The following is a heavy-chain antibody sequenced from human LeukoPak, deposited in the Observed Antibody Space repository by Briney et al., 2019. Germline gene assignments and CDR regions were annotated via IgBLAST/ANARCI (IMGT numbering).Heavy chain of an antibody. CDR3: AKGRGSGSYYNDY. Sequence: SETLSLTCAVYGGSFRGYYWTWLRQPPGKGLEWIGEINRGGDTAYNPSLQSRVTISIDTSKNQISLMLTSVTAADTAVYYCAKGRGSGSYYNDYWGQGTLVTVSS. CDR1: GGSFRGYY. D-gene: IGHD3-10*01. CDR2: INRGGDT. J-gene: IGHJ4*02. V-gene: IGHV4-34*01.